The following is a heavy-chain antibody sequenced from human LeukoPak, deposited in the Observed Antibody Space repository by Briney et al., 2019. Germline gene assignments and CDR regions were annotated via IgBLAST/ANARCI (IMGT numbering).Heavy chain of an antibody. D-gene: IGHD1-26*01. Sequence: SETLSLTCTVSGGSISSYYWSWIRQPPGKGLEWIGYIYYSGSTNYNPSLKSRVTISVDTSKNQFSLKLSSVTAADTAVYYCARHVTEAGSYYPPGATAIDYWGQGTLVTVSS. CDR3: ARHVTEAGSYYPPGATAIDY. CDR2: IYYSGST. J-gene: IGHJ4*02. CDR1: GGSISSYY. V-gene: IGHV4-59*08.